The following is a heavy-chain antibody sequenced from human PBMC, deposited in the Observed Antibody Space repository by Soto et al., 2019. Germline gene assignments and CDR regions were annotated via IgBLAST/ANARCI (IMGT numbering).Heavy chain of an antibody. V-gene: IGHV3-23*01. CDR3: AKHSGAFYGMDV. J-gene: IGHJ6*02. CDR2: ISDGGDSI. Sequence: PGGSLRLSCAASGFTFNTYAMSWFRQAPGKGLEWVSAISDGGDSIYYADSVKGRFTISRDNPRNTLYLQMNSLRGEDTAEYYCAKHSGAFYGMDVWGQGTAVTVSS. D-gene: IGHD6-19*01. CDR1: GFTFNTYA.